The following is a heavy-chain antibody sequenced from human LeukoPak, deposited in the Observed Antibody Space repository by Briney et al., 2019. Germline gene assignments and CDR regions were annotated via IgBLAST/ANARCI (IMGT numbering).Heavy chain of an antibody. D-gene: IGHD6-13*01. V-gene: IGHV3-30*02. CDR3: AKSPIAAAGTRYFQH. CDR1: GFTFSSYG. Sequence: GGSLRLSCAASGFTFSSYGMHWVRQAPGKGLEWVAFIRYDGSNKYYADSVKGRFTISRDNSKNTLYLQMNSLRAEDTALYYCAKSPIAAAGTRYFQHWGQGTLVTVSS. CDR2: IRYDGSNK. J-gene: IGHJ1*01.